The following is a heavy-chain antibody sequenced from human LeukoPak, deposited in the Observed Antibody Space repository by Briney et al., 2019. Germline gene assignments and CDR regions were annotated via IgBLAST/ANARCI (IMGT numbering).Heavy chain of an antibody. V-gene: IGHV3-23*01. CDR3: AIMHGYYDGTGYWVQ. CDR1: GFTFASYG. Sequence: GGSLRLSCAASGFTFASYGMSWVRQAPGKGLEWVSFITTNGGRTSYAESVEGRFTISRDNPRNTLYMQMNSLRDEDTAVYYCAIMHGYYDGTGYWVQWGQGTLVTVSS. J-gene: IGHJ1*01. D-gene: IGHD3-22*01. CDR2: ITTNGGRT.